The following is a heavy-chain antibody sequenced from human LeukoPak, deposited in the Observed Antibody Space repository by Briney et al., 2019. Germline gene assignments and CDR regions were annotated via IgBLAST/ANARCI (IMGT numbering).Heavy chain of an antibody. CDR1: GFRFSSYA. Sequence: PGGSLRLSCAASGFRFSSYAMSWVRQAPGKGLEWVANIKQDGSEKYYVDSVKGRFTISRDNAKNSLYLQMNSLRAEDTAVYYCARAMTTVTTAFMDVWGKGTTVTISS. J-gene: IGHJ6*03. CDR2: IKQDGSEK. D-gene: IGHD4-17*01. V-gene: IGHV3-7*01. CDR3: ARAMTTVTTAFMDV.